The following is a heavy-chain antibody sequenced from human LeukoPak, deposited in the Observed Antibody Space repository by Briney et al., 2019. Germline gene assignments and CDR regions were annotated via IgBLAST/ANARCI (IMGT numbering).Heavy chain of an antibody. CDR2: IKSDGSST. J-gene: IGHJ4*02. CDR3: ARDQDWNDRGGLDY. V-gene: IGHV3-74*01. Sequence: PGGSLRLSCAASGFTFSSYWMHWVRQAPGKGLVWVSRIKSDGSSTSYADSVKGRFTISRDNAKNTLYLQMNSLRAEDTAVYYCARDQDWNDRGGLDYWGQGTLVIVSS. CDR1: GFTFSSYW. D-gene: IGHD1-1*01.